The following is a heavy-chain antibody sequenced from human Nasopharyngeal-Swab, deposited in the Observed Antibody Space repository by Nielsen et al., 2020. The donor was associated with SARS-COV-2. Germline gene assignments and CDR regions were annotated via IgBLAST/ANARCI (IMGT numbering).Heavy chain of an antibody. CDR1: GLTFSQYD. CDR3: ASQSSGGMDV. J-gene: IGHJ6*02. V-gene: IGHV3-33*05. D-gene: IGHD1-26*01. CDR2: ISYDESSQ. Sequence: GGSLRLSCVGSGLTFSQYDMNWVRQAPGKGLEWVSIISYDESSQYYSDSVKGRFSVSRDNSIKMLYLQMNSLTGEDTAVYYCASQSSGGMDVWGQGTTVTVSS.